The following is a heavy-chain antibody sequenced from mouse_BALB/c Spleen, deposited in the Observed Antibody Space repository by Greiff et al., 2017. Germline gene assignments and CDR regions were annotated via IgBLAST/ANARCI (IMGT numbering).Heavy chain of an antibody. V-gene: IGHV5-6-4*01. CDR1: GFTFSSYT. Sequence: EVKLVESGGGLVKPGGSLKLSCAASGFTFSSYTMSWVRQTPEKRLEWVATISSGGSYTYYPDSVKGRFTISRDNAKNTLYLRMSSLKSEDTAMYCGTRDRVIEGYWGQGTTLTVAA. CDR3: TRDRVIEGY. D-gene: IGHD2-12*01. CDR2: ISSGGSYT. J-gene: IGHJ2*01.